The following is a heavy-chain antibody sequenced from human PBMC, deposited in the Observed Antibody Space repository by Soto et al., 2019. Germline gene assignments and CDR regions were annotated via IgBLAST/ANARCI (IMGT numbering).Heavy chain of an antibody. CDR3: ARGMEDEVRSRTRIWAFDY. V-gene: IGHV1-69*13. Sequence: GASVKVSCKASGGTFSSYAISWVRQAPGQGLEWMGGIIPIFGTADYAQKFQGRVTITADESTSTAYMELSSLRSEDTAVYYCARGMEDEVRSRTRIWAFDYWGQGTLVTVSS. D-gene: IGHD2-2*01. J-gene: IGHJ4*02. CDR2: IIPIFGTA. CDR1: GGTFSSYA.